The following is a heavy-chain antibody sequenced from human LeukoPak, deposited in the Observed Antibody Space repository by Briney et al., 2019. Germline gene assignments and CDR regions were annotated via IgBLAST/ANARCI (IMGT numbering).Heavy chain of an antibody. D-gene: IGHD3-10*01. CDR1: EFTFSSYE. V-gene: IGHV3-48*03. J-gene: IGHJ4*02. Sequence: GGSLRLSCAASEFTFSSYEMNWVRQAPGKGLEGGSYISSSGSTIYYADPVKGRFTISRDNSKNTLYLQMNSLRAEDTAVYYCAKDLYMVPRYFDYWGQGTLVTVSS. CDR2: ISSSGSTI. CDR3: AKDLYMVPRYFDY.